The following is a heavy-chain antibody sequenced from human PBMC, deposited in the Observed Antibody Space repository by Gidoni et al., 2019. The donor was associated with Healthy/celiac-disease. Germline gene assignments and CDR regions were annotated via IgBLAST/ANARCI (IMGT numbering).Heavy chain of an antibody. CDR3: ARLSGWYADY. D-gene: IGHD6-19*01. CDR1: GFTFSSYS. Sequence: EVQLVESGGGLVKPGGSLRLSCAASGFTFSSYSMNWVRQAPGKGLEGVSAIRSSSSNIYYEDEGKGGLTISRENAKNSLYLKRKSRRAEDTAVYYGARLSGWYADYGGQGTLVTVSS. V-gene: IGHV3-21*01. J-gene: IGHJ4*02. CDR2: IRSSSSNI.